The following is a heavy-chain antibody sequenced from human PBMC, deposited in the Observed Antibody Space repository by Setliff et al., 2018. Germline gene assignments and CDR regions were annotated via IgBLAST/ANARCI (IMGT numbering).Heavy chain of an antibody. J-gene: IGHJ4*02. Sequence: GGSLRLSCAASGFTFSSYGMHWVRQAPGRGLEWVGYIPYDGSNQFYPDSLKGRFTISRDNSKNTLYLQMNSLRPEDTALYYCAKYSTVTTGWDFDYWGQGTLVTVSS. CDR2: IPYDGSNQ. CDR3: AKYSTVTTGWDFDY. D-gene: IGHD4-17*01. V-gene: IGHV3-30*02. CDR1: GFTFSSYG.